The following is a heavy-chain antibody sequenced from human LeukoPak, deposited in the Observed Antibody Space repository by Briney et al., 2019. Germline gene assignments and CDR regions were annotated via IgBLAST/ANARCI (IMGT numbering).Heavy chain of an antibody. Sequence: GGSLRLSCAASGFTFSSYGMHWVRQAPGKGLEWVAVISYDGSNKYYADSVKGRFTISRDNSKNTLYLQMNSLRAEDTAVYYCAKVRSPKLVRPSGPYYYMDVWGKGTTVTVSS. J-gene: IGHJ6*03. CDR2: ISYDGSNK. CDR3: AKVRSPKLVRPSGPYYYMDV. CDR1: GFTFSSYG. V-gene: IGHV3-30*18. D-gene: IGHD6-13*01.